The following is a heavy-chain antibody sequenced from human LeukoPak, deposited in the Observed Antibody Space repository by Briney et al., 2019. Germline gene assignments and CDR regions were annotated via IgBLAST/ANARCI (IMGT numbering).Heavy chain of an antibody. V-gene: IGHV3-33*01. CDR1: GFSFSEHG. CDR3: ARDRYFGSDGFDI. Sequence: GGSLRLSCAASGFSFSEHGMHWVRQAPGKGPEWVTVTWYDGSNNHYADSVKGRFTISRDNSKNTVFLEMNSLRAEDTAVYYCARDRYFGSDGFDIWGPGTMVIVSS. J-gene: IGHJ3*02. CDR2: TWYDGSNN. D-gene: IGHD3-10*01.